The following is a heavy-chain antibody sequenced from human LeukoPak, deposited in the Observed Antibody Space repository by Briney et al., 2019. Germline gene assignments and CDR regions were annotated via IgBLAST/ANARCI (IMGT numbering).Heavy chain of an antibody. Sequence: GRSLRLSCAASGFTFSSYAMHWVRQAPGKGLEWVAVISYDGSNKYYADSVKGRFTISRDNSKNTLYLQMNSLRAEDTAVYYCARARYDILTGYYLHFDYWGQGTLVTVSS. CDR2: ISYDGSNK. V-gene: IGHV3-30*14. D-gene: IGHD3-9*01. J-gene: IGHJ4*02. CDR1: GFTFSSYA. CDR3: ARARYDILTGYYLHFDY.